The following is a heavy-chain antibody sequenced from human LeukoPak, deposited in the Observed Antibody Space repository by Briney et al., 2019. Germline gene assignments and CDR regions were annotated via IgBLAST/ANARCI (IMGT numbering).Heavy chain of an antibody. CDR1: GYTFTSYD. CDR2: MNPNSGDT. CDR3: ARDIAGVTKGGWFDT. V-gene: IGHV1-8*01. J-gene: IGHJ5*02. Sequence: GASVKVSCKASGYTFTSYDINWVRQATGQGLEWMGWMNPNSGDTGYAQKFQGRVTMTRNTSISTAYMELSSLRSEDTALYYCARDIAGVTKGGWFDTWGQGTPVTVSS. D-gene: IGHD1-26*01.